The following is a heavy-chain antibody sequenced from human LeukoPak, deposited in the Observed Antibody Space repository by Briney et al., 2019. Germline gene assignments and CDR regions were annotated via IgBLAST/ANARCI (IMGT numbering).Heavy chain of an antibody. CDR1: GFTFSGSA. V-gene: IGHV3-73*01. D-gene: IGHD3-10*01. J-gene: IGHJ6*03. CDR2: IRSKANSYAT. CDR3: TRSGSYSNPSYYYMDV. Sequence: PGGPLRLSCAASGFTFSGSAMHWVRQASGKGLEWVGRIRSKANSYATAYAASVKGRFTISRDDSKNTAYLQMNSLKTEDTAVYYCTRSGSYSNPSYYYMDVWGKGTTVTVSS.